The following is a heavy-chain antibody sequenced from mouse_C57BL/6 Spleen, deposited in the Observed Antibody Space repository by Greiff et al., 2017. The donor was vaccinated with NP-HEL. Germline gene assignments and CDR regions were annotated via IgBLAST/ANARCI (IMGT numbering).Heavy chain of an antibody. CDR2: IHPNSGST. D-gene: IGHD3-2*02. CDR3: AREQGGGQAYCFAY. Sequence: QVQLQQPGAELVKPGASVKLSCKASGYTFTSYWMHWVKQRPGQGLEWIGMIHPNSGSTNYNEKFKSKATLTVDKSSSTAYMQLSSLTSEDSAVYYCAREQGGGQAYCFAYWGQGTLVTVSA. J-gene: IGHJ3*01. V-gene: IGHV1-64*01. CDR1: GYTFTSYW.